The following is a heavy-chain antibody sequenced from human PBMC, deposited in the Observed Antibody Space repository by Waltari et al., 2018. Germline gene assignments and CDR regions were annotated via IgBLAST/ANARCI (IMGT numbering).Heavy chain of an antibody. CDR1: GGTFSSYA. J-gene: IGHJ3*02. CDR2: IIPIFGTA. V-gene: IGHV1-69*01. CDR3: ARVGKYYLGSDYSNYVDAFDI. Sequence: QVQLVQSGAEVKKPGSSVKVSCKASGGTFSSYAISWVRQAPGQGLEWMGGIIPIFGTANYAQKFQGRVTITADESTSTAYMELSSLRSEDTAVYYCARVGKYYLGSDYSNYVDAFDIWGQGTMVTVSS. D-gene: IGHD4-4*01.